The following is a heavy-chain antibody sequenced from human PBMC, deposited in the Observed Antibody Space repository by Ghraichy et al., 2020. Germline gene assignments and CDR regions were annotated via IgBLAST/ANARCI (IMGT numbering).Heavy chain of an antibody. J-gene: IGHJ6*02. CDR3: AKASTGLRFCFYGRMDV. CDR1: GFTFSDYN. CDR2: ITTSSRNI. D-gene: IGHD3-16*01. V-gene: IGHV3-48*02. Sequence: GGSLRLSCVGSGFTFSDYNMNWVRQSPGKGLEWVSYITTSSRNIFYADSVKGRFTISRDNAQNSLYLQMNSLRDEDTAVYYCAKASTGLRFCFYGRMDVCGQRTPITVSS.